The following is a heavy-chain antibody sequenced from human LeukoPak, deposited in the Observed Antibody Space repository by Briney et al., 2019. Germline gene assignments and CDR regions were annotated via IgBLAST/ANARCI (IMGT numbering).Heavy chain of an antibody. J-gene: IGHJ3*02. Sequence: ASVKVSCKASGYTFTSYYIHWVRQAPGQGLEWMGIINPSGGSTSSAQKFQGRVTMTRDTSTSTVYMELSSLRSDDTAVYYCARELRYFDWLLPDPNAFDIWGQGTMVTVS. D-gene: IGHD3-9*01. V-gene: IGHV1-46*01. CDR2: INPSGGST. CDR3: ARELRYFDWLLPDPNAFDI. CDR1: GYTFTSYY.